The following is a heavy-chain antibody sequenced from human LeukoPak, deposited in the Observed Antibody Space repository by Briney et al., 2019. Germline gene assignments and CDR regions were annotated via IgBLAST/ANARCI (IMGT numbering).Heavy chain of an antibody. D-gene: IGHD3-10*01. V-gene: IGHV3-30*18. Sequence: QAGGSLRLSCAASGFTFSSYGMHWVRQAPGQGLEWVAVISYDGSNKYYADSVKGRFTISRDNSKNTLYLQMNSLRAEDTAVYYCGKEVKWLGEFDYWGQGTLVTVSS. CDR2: ISYDGSNK. J-gene: IGHJ4*02. CDR1: GFTFSSYG. CDR3: GKEVKWLGEFDY.